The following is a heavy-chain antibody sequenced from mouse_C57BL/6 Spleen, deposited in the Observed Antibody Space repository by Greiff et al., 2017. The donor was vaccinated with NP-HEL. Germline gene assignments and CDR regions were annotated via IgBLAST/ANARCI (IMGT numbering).Heavy chain of an antibody. D-gene: IGHD1-1*01. V-gene: IGHV1-5*01. CDR2: IYPGNSDT. CDR1: GYTFTSYW. Sequence: VQLKQSGTVLARPGASVKMSCKTSGYTFTSYWMHWVKQRPGQGLEWIGAIYPGNSDTSYNQKFKGKAKLTAVTSASTAYMELSSLTNEDSAVYYCTSYYGSSYSYYFDYWGQGTTLTVSS. J-gene: IGHJ2*01. CDR3: TSYYGSSYSYYFDY.